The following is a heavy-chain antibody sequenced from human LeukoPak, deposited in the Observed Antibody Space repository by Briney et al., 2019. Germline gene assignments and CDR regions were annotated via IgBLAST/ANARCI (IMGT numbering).Heavy chain of an antibody. V-gene: IGHV1-2*02. CDR3: ARDLCGVICNSRYWFDP. D-gene: IGHD2-15*01. J-gene: IGHJ5*02. CDR2: INPDSGDT. CDR1: GHTFIGYY. Sequence: ASVKVSCKSSGHTFIGYYIHWLRQAPGQGLQWMGWINPDSGDTNYAQKFQGRVTMTRDMFLSTAYMELRGLRSDDSAVYYCARDLCGVICNSRYWFDPWGQGTLVTVS.